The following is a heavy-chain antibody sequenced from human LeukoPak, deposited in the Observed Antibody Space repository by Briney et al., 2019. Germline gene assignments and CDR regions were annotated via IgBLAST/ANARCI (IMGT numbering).Heavy chain of an antibody. CDR1: GGSISSYY. CDR3: ARDRYYYDSSGPIPFDY. V-gene: IGHV4-4*07. CDR2: IYTSGST. D-gene: IGHD3-22*01. Sequence: PSETLSLTCTASGGSISSYYWNWIRQPAGKGLEWIGRIYTSGSTNYNPSLKSRVTMSVDTSKNQFSLKLSSVTAADTAVYYCARDRYYYDSSGPIPFDYWGQGTLVTVSS. J-gene: IGHJ4*02.